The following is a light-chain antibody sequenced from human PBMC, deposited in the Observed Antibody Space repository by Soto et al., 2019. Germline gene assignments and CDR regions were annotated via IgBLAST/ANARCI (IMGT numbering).Light chain of an antibody. V-gene: IGLV2-14*01. CDR3: SSHTRDSTWM. J-gene: IGLJ3*02. Sequence: QSALTQPASVSGSPGQSITISCSGTNSDVGAYDYVSWYQQYPGKAPKLMIYAVTNRPSGVSNRFSGSKSGNTASLTISGLQAEDEADYYCSSHTRDSTWMFGGGTKLTVL. CDR2: AVT. CDR1: NSDVGAYDY.